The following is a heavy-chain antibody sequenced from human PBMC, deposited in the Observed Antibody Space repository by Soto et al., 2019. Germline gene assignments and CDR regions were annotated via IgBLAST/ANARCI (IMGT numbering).Heavy chain of an antibody. V-gene: IGHV3-30-3*01. Sequence: QVQLVESGGGVVQPGRSLRLSCAASGFTFSSYPMHWLRQAPGKGLEWVALLSYDGSDKYYADSVKGRFSISRDNSQNTLYLQMNSLRVEDTAVYYCARWNVQHDSYGYFWGQGTLVTVSS. CDR1: GFTFSSYP. J-gene: IGHJ4*02. CDR3: ARWNVQHDSYGYF. D-gene: IGHD5-18*01. CDR2: LSYDGSDK.